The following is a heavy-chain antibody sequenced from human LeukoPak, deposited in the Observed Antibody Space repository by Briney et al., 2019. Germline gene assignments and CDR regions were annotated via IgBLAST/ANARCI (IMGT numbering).Heavy chain of an antibody. CDR2: INYSGST. J-gene: IGHJ3*02. Sequence: SETLSLTCTVSGGSISSYYWSWIRQPPGKGLEWIGYINYSGSTNYNPSLKGRVTISVDTSKNQFSLKLSSVTAADTAVYYCATAIAVANDAFDIWGQGTMVTVSS. CDR1: GGSISSYY. D-gene: IGHD6-19*01. V-gene: IGHV4-59*01. CDR3: ATAIAVANDAFDI.